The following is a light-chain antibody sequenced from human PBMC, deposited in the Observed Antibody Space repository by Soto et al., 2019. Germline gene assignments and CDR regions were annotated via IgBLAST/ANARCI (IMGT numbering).Light chain of an antibody. CDR3: QQYVSSPWA. CDR2: GAS. J-gene: IGKJ1*01. CDR1: QSISSS. Sequence: EIVVTQSPATLSVSPVESATLSCRASQSISSSKLAWYQQNPGQAPRLLMYGASNRATGIPARFSGSGSGTEFTLTISSVQSEDFAVYFCQQYVSSPWAFGQGTKVDIK. V-gene: IGKV3-15*01.